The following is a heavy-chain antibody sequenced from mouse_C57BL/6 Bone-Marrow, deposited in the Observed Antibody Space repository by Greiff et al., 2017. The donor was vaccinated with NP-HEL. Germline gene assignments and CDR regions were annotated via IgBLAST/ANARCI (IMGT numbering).Heavy chain of an antibody. CDR1: GYTFTDYY. D-gene: IGHD2-4*01. V-gene: IGHV1-26*01. CDR3: ARSGDYDGDAMDY. CDR2: INPNNGGT. J-gene: IGHJ4*01. Sequence: EVQLQQSGPELVKPGASVKISCKASGYTFTDYYMNWVKQSHGKSLEWIGDINPNNGGTSYNQKFKGKATLTVDKSSSTAYMELRSLTSEDSAVYYCARSGDYDGDAMDYWGQGTSVTVSS.